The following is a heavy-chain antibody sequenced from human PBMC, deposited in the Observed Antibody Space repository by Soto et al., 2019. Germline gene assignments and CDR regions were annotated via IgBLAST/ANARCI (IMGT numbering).Heavy chain of an antibody. CDR2: INPNSGGT. CDR1: GYTLTGYY. Sequence: GASVKVSCKASGYTLTGYYMHWVRQAPGQGLEWMGWINPNSGGTNYAQKFQGRVTMTRDTSISTAYMELSRLRSDDTAVYYCASSGPRRCPPLKGRYYYSGMDVWGPRTTATVS. V-gene: IGHV1-2*02. D-gene: IGHD2-2*01. CDR3: ASSGPRRCPPLKGRYYYSGMDV. J-gene: IGHJ6*02.